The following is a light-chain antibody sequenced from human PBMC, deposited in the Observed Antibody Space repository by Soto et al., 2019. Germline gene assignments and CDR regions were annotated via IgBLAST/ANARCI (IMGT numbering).Light chain of an antibody. J-gene: IGKJ3*01. V-gene: IGKV3-20*01. Sequence: VLTQSPGTLSLSPGERATLSCRASQRVNSNYFAWYQQKPGQAPRLLVFGASTRATGIPDRFSGSVSGTDFILTISRVEPENFAVYYCQQYTASSGIFTFGPGTKVDIK. CDR1: QRVNSNY. CDR2: GAS. CDR3: QQYTASSGIFT.